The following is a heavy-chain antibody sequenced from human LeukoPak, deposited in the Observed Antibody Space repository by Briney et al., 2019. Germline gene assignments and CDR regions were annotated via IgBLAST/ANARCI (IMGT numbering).Heavy chain of an antibody. V-gene: IGHV4-31*03. J-gene: IGHJ4*02. CDR2: IYFRGTT. CDR1: GGSISSGGHS. D-gene: IGHD2-8*01. CDR3: ARGQSCTNGVCYYFDS. Sequence: SETLSLTCTVSGGSISSGGHSWSWLRQHPVKGLEWIGYIYFRGTTYNNPSLRSRLTISVDTSKNQFSLKLSSVTAADTAVYYCARGQSCTNGVCYYFDSWGQGTLVTVSS.